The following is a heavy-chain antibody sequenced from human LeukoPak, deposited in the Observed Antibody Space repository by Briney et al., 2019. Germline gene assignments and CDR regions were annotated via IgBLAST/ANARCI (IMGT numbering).Heavy chain of an antibody. V-gene: IGHV4-30-2*01. Sequence: SETLSLTCAVSGGSINNDDYSWSWLRQPPGRGLEWNAYIYHTGSTYYNPSLKSRVTMSVDRSKNQFSLNLSSVTAADTAVYYCARALSSGYDFSYFDYWGQGTLVTVSS. CDR2: IYHTGST. CDR3: ARALSSGYDFSYFDY. J-gene: IGHJ4*02. D-gene: IGHD5-12*01. CDR1: GGSINNDDYS.